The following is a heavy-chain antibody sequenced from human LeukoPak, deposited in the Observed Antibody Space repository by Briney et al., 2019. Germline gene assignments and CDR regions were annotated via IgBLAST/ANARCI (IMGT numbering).Heavy chain of an antibody. CDR3: ARDVFEGFGERVIDAFDI. CDR1: GYRFITYG. Sequence: GASMKVSCKASGYRFITYGLSWVRQAPGQGLEWMGWISAYDGNTNYAQKLQGRVTMTTDTSTSTAYMGLRSLRSDDTAVYYCARDVFEGFGERVIDAFDIWGQGTMVTVSS. V-gene: IGHV1-18*01. CDR2: ISAYDGNT. J-gene: IGHJ3*02. D-gene: IGHD3-10*01.